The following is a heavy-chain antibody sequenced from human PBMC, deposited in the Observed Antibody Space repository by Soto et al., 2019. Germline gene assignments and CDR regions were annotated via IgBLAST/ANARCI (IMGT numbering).Heavy chain of an antibody. CDR3: AKARDQHWVRLPLDY. CDR1: GFFFSSYT. D-gene: IGHD3-16*01. J-gene: IGHJ4*02. Sequence: EVQLLESGGGLVQPGGSLRLSCVGSGFFFSSYTMTWVRQAPGKGLEWVSSFSATSENTYYADSVRGRFTISRDNSKNTLFLQMNSLTAEDTAMYYCAKARDQHWVRLPLDYWGQGILVIVSS. CDR2: FSATSENT. V-gene: IGHV3-23*01.